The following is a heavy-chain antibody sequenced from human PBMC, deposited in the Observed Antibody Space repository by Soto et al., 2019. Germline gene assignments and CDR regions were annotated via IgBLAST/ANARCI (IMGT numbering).Heavy chain of an antibody. CDR2: ISYDGSNK. D-gene: IGHD1-26*01. V-gene: IGHV3-30*18. Sequence: QVQLVESGGGVVQPGRSLRLSCAASGFTFSSYGMHWVRQAPGKGLEWVAVISYDGSNKYYADSVKGRFTISRDNSKNTLYLQMNSLRAEDTAVYYCAKDVSGSYYASNWFDPWGQGTLVTVSS. CDR3: AKDVSGSYYASNWFDP. CDR1: GFTFSSYG. J-gene: IGHJ5*02.